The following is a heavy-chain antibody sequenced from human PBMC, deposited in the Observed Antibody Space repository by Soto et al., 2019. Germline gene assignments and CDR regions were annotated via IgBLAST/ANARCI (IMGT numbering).Heavy chain of an antibody. D-gene: IGHD5-18*01. Sequence: QVQLQESGPGLVKPSQTLSLTCTVSGGSISSGGYYWSWIRQHPGKGLEWIGYIYYSGSTYYNPSLQSRVTISVDTSKNQFSLKLSSVTGADTAVYYCASLDPAMVSLLYWGQGTMVTVSS. CDR2: IYYSGST. V-gene: IGHV4-31*03. CDR3: ASLDPAMVSLLY. CDR1: GGSISSGGYY. J-gene: IGHJ4*02.